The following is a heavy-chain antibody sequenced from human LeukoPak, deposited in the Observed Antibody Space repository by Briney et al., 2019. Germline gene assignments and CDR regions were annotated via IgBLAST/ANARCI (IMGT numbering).Heavy chain of an antibody. Sequence: GGSLRLPCVASGLTFSNYAMHWIRQAPGKGLEWISSIRKGGDVTYYADSVKGRFTISRDNSKNTLYLQMISLTAEDTAVYHCAKDRSNYDSTGYNYIDYWGQGTLVTVSS. CDR2: IRKGGDVT. V-gene: IGHV3-23*01. D-gene: IGHD3-22*01. CDR1: GLTFSNYA. J-gene: IGHJ4*02. CDR3: AKDRSNYDSTGYNYIDY.